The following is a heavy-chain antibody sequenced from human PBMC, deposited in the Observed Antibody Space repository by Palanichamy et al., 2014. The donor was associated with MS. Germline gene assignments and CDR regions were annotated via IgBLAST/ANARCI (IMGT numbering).Heavy chain of an antibody. CDR2: IYPGDSDT. V-gene: IGHV5-51*01. CDR1: GYSFATYW. CDR3: ARQLPRLEVDY. J-gene: IGHJ4*02. D-gene: IGHD1-1*01. Sequence: EVQLVQSGAEVKKPGESLKISCEGSGYSFATYWIVWVRQMPGKGLEWMGIIYPGDSDTRYSLSFQGQVTISADKSINTAYLQWSSLKTSDTAMYYCARQLPRLEVDYWGQGTLVTVSS.